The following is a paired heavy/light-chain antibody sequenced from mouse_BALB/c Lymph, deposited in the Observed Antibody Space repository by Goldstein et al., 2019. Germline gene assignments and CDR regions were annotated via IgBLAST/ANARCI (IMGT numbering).Light chain of an antibody. Sequence: DILLTQSPAILSVSPGERVSFSCRASQSIGTSIHWYQQRTNGSPRLLIKYASESISGIPSRFSGSGSGTDFTLSINSVESEDIADYYCQQSNSWPYTFGGGTKLEIK. V-gene: IGKV5-48*01. J-gene: IGKJ2*01. CDR2: YAS. CDR3: QQSNSWPYT. CDR1: QSIGTS.
Heavy chain of an antibody. V-gene: IGHV3-8*02. Sequence: EVQLQESGPSLVKPSQTLSLTCSVTGDSITSGYWNWIRKFPGNKLEYMGYISYSGSTYYNPSLKSRISITRDTSKNQYYLQLNSVTTEDTATYYCAREDSRSFAYWGQGTLVTVSA. CDR2: ISYSGST. CDR1: GDSITSGY. J-gene: IGHJ3*01. CDR3: AREDSRSFAY.